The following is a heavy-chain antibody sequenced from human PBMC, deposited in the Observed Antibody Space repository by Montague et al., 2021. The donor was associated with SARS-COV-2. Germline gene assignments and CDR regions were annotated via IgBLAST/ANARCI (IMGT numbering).Heavy chain of an antibody. CDR3: AKDPYYDFWSGYYFDY. J-gene: IGHJ4*02. CDR2: IYSGGSST. V-gene: IGHV3-23*03. Sequence: SLRLSCAASGFTVSNYAMSWVRQAPGKGLEWVSVIYSGGSSTYYSDSVXGLFTISRDNSKNTLYLQMNSLRAEDTAVYYCAKDPYYDFWSGYYFDYWGQGTLVTVSS. CDR1: GFTVSNYA. D-gene: IGHD3-3*01.